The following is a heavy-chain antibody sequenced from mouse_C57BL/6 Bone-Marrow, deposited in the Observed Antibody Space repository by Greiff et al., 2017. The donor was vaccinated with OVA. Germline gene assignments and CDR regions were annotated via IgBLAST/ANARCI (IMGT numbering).Heavy chain of an antibody. CDR2: IYPGGGYT. CDR1: GYTFTNYW. J-gene: IGHJ2*01. V-gene: IGHV1-63*01. D-gene: IGHD2-1*01. Sequence: QVQLKQSGAELVRPGTSVKMSCKASGYTFTNYWIGWAKQRPGHGLEWIGDIYPGGGYTNYNEKFKGKATLTADKSSSTAYMQFSSLTSEDSAIYYCARSDYGNLDYWGQGTTLTVS. CDR3: ARSDYGNLDY.